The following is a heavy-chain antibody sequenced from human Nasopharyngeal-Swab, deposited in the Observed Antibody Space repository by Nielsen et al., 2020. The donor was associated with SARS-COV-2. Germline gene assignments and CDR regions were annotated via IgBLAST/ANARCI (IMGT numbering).Heavy chain of an antibody. CDR2: ISSSSSTI. D-gene: IGHD6-19*01. CDR3: SRDPTGSSGWPYYYYYYMDV. V-gene: IGHV3-48*01. J-gene: IGHJ6*03. Sequence: VRQAPGKGLEWVSYISSSSSTIYYADSVKGRFTISRDNAKNPLYLQMNSLRAEDTAVYYCSRDPTGSSGWPYYYYYYMDVWGKGTTVTVSS.